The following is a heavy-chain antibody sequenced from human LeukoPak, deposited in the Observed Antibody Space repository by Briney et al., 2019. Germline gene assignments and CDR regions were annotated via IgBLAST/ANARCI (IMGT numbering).Heavy chain of an antibody. Sequence: SETLSLTCTVSGGPIRGYFWSWLRQPAGKGLEWIGRISFSGSTNYNPSLKSRVTMSVDTFENHFSLRLSSVTAADTALYYCARGFIAATGTGFDHWGQGTLVTVSS. CDR2: ISFSGST. D-gene: IGHD6-13*01. V-gene: IGHV4-4*07. CDR1: GGPIRGYF. J-gene: IGHJ4*02. CDR3: ARGFIAATGTGFDH.